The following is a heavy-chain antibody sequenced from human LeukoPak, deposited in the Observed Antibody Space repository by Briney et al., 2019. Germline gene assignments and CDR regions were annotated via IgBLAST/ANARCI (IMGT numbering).Heavy chain of an antibody. CDR2: INPNSSGT. V-gene: IGHV1-2*06. J-gene: IGHJ6*03. CDR1: GYTFTGYY. D-gene: IGHD6-13*01. Sequence: GASVKVSCKASGYTFTGYYMHWVRQAPGQGLEWMGRINPNSSGTNYAQKFQGRVTMTRDTSISTAYMELSRLRSDDTAVYYCARGSRQLVYYYYYMDVWGKGTTVTVSS. CDR3: ARGSRQLVYYYYYMDV.